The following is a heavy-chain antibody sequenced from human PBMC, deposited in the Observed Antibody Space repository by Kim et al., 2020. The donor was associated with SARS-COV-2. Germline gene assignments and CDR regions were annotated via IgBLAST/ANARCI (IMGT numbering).Heavy chain of an antibody. J-gene: IGHJ4*02. CDR3: ARLPHDSSAYVDC. Sequence: SETLSLTCTVSGDSISSSFNYWGWIRQPPGKGLEWIGSVYHSGTTYDSPSLKSRVTVSVYTSKNEFSLKVTSVTAADTAVYFCARLPHDSSAYVDCWGQGSLVTVSS. CDR1: GDSISSSFNY. CDR2: VYHSGTT. D-gene: IGHD3-22*01. V-gene: IGHV4-39*01.